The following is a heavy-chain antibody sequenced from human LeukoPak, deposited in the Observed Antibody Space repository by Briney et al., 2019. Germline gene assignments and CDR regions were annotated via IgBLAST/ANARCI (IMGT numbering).Heavy chain of an antibody. CDR3: ATSDDITRWFDP. CDR1: GGSISSSTYY. D-gene: IGHD1-20*01. CDR2: IYNSGST. J-gene: IGHJ5*02. Sequence: SETLSLTCIVSGGSISSSTYYWGWIRQPPGKGLEWIGSIYNSGSTYYNPSLKSRVTIAVDTPKNQFSLKMCSVTAPNTTVSFCATSDDITRWFDPCGQGSLVTVSS. V-gene: IGHV4-39*01.